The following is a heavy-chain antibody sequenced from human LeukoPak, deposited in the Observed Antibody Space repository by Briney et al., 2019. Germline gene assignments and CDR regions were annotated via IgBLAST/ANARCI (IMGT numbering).Heavy chain of an antibody. Sequence: SQTLSLTCAISGDSVSSNSAAWNWIRQSPSRGLEWLGRTYYRSKWYNDYAVSVKSRITINPDTSKNQFSLQLNSVTPEDTAVYYCAREVRFYDILTGYRNWFDPWGQGTLATVSS. J-gene: IGHJ5*02. CDR3: AREVRFYDILTGYRNWFDP. D-gene: IGHD3-9*01. CDR2: TYYRSKWYN. V-gene: IGHV6-1*01. CDR1: GDSVSSNSAA.